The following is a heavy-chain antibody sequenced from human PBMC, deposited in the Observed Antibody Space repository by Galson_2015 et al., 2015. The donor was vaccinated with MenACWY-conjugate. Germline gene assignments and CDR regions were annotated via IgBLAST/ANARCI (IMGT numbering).Heavy chain of an antibody. Sequence: QSGAEVKKPGESLTISCQGSGSIFSTYWIAWVRQMPGKGLEWMGMIYPGDTYIRNNPSFEGQVTMSVDKSISTAYLRWSSLKASDTAMYYCTRRLIANFRDAFDFWRQGTMVTVSS. J-gene: IGHJ3*01. D-gene: IGHD2-21*01. CDR3: TRRLIANFRDAFDF. V-gene: IGHV5-51*01. CDR2: IYPGDTYI. CDR1: GSIFSTYW.